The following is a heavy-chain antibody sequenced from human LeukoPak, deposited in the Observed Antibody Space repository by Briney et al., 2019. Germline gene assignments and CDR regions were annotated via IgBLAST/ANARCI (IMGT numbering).Heavy chain of an antibody. Sequence: PGGSLRLSCAASGFTFSSYAMSWVRQAPGKGLEWVSTIRGSGGSTYYADSVKGRFTISRDNSKNTLYLQMNSLRAEDTAVYYCAKVAYCGGDCYWGLFDYWGQGTLVTVSS. CDR3: AKVAYCGGDCYWGLFDY. V-gene: IGHV3-23*01. CDR2: IRGSGGST. CDR1: GFTFSSYA. J-gene: IGHJ4*02. D-gene: IGHD2-21*01.